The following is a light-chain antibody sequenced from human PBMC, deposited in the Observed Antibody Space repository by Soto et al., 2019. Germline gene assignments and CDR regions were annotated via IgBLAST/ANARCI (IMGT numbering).Light chain of an antibody. CDR2: GGS. V-gene: IGKV3-20*01. CDR3: QLYGTSMYT. J-gene: IGKJ2*01. Sequence: EIVLTQSPGTLSLSPGERVTLSCRASQSVISTYLAWYQQKPGQAPRLLIFGGSGRATGIPDRFSGSGSGTDFTLTISRLEPEDFAVYYCQLYGTSMYTFGQGTKLEIK. CDR1: QSVISTY.